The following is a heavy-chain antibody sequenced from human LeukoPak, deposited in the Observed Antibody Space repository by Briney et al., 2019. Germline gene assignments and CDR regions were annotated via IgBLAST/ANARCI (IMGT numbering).Heavy chain of an antibody. J-gene: IGHJ4*02. CDR1: GFTFSTYS. CDR3: VRDQFFSFDY. D-gene: IGHD3-3*01. V-gene: IGHV3-48*02. CDR2: ISGTSSLI. Sequence: GGSLRLSCAASGFTFSTYSMNWVRQAPGKGLEWVSYISGTSSLIYYADSVKGRFTISRDNAKNSPYLQMNSLRDEDTAVYYCVRDQFFSFDYWGQGTLVTVSS.